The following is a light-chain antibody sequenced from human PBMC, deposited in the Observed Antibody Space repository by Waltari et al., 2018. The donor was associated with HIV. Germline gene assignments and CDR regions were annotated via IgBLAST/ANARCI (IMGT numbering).Light chain of an antibody. CDR3: QKYNSAPRT. J-gene: IGKJ1*01. CDR2: AAS. V-gene: IGKV1-27*01. Sequence: DIQMTQSPSPLSAAVGDRVTITCRASQGVSNYLAWYQQKPGKVPKLLIYAASTLQSGVPSRFSGSGSGTDFTLTISSLQPEDVGTYYCQKYNSAPRTFGQGTKVEIK. CDR1: QGVSNY.